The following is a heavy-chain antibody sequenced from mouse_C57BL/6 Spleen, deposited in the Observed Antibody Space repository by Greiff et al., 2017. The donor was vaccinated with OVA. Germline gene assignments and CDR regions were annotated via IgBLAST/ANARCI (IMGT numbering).Heavy chain of an antibody. D-gene: IGHD2-3*01. CDR2: IWSGGST. CDR1: GFSLTSYG. Sequence: QVQLKESGPGLVQPSQSLSITCPVSGFSLTSYGVHWVRQSPGKGLEWLGVIWSGGSTDYNAAFISRLSISKDNSKSQVFCKMNSLQADDTAIYYCARNRDGYYGTNWYFDVWGTGTTVTVSS. J-gene: IGHJ1*03. CDR3: ARNRDGYYGTNWYFDV. V-gene: IGHV2-2*01.